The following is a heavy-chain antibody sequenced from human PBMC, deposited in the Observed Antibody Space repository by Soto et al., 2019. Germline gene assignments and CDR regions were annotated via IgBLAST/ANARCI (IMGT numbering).Heavy chain of an antibody. CDR1: GFTFSSHG. V-gene: IGHV1-18*01. CDR2: ISAYNGNT. Sequence: ASVKVSCKASGFTFSSHGFSWVRQAPGQGLEWMGWISAYNGNTNYAQKLQGRVTMTTDTSTSTAYMELRSLRSDDTAVYYCARDNSESNSWWFDPWGQGTLVTVSS. CDR3: ARDNSESNSWWFDP. J-gene: IGHJ5*02. D-gene: IGHD1-26*01.